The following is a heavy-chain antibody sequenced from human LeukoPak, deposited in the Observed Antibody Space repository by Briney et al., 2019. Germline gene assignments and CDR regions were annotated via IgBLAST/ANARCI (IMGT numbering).Heavy chain of an antibody. Sequence: SETLSLTCTVSGASISSGDYFWTWIRQPPGKGLEWIGYIFDSGRTDFNPSLKSRVTISVDRPKNQFSLRLSSVTAADTAVYYCANADRFCSGTCHVPDAFDFWGQGTMVTVSS. V-gene: IGHV4-30-2*01. D-gene: IGHD2-15*01. CDR2: IFDSGRT. J-gene: IGHJ3*01. CDR1: GASISSGDYF. CDR3: ANADRFCSGTCHVPDAFDF.